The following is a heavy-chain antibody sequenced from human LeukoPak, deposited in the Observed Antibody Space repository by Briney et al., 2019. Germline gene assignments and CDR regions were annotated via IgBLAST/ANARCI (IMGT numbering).Heavy chain of an antibody. CDR1: GYTFTSYG. Sequence: GASVKVSCKASGYTFTSYGISWVRQAPGQGLEWMGWISAYNGNTNYAQKLQGRVTMTRNTSISTAYMELSSLRSEDTAVYYCARGTVWFGELLSLFDYWGQGTLVTVSS. D-gene: IGHD3-10*01. V-gene: IGHV1-18*01. J-gene: IGHJ4*02. CDR2: ISAYNGNT. CDR3: ARGTVWFGELLSLFDY.